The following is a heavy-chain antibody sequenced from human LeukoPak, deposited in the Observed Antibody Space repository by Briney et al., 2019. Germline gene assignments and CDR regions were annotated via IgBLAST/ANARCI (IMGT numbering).Heavy chain of an antibody. CDR2: INHSGST. V-gene: IGHV4-34*01. Sequence: SETLSLTCAVYGGSFSGYYWSWIRQPPGKGLEWIGEINHSGSTNYNPSLKSRVTISVDTSKNQFSLKLSSVTAADTAVYYCARLVVGYCSSTSCPENDYWGQGTLVTVSS. CDR1: GGSFSGYY. D-gene: IGHD2-2*01. CDR3: ARLVVGYCSSTSCPENDY. J-gene: IGHJ4*02.